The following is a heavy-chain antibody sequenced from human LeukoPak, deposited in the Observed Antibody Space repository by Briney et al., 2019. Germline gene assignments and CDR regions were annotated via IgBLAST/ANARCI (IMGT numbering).Heavy chain of an antibody. CDR1: GYTFTGYY. V-gene: IGHV1-2*02. CDR3: ASRDDFWSGYYFDI. D-gene: IGHD3-3*01. Sequence: ASVKVSCKASGYTFTGYYMHWVRQAPGQGLEWMGWINPNSGGTNYAQKFQGRVTMTRDTSISTAYMELSRLRSDDTAVYYCASRDDFWSGYYFDIWGQGTMVTVSS. J-gene: IGHJ3*02. CDR2: INPNSGGT.